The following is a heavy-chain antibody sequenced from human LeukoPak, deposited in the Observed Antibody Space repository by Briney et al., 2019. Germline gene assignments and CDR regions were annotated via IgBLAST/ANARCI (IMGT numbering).Heavy chain of an antibody. V-gene: IGHV3-48*04. J-gene: IGHJ6*04. Sequence: PGGSLRLSCAASGFTFSTYSMNWVRQAPGKGLEWVSYISSSGSTIYYADSVKGRFTISRDNAKNSLYLQMNSLRAEDTAVYYCARAEVVPAATQPFSYYYYGMDVWGKGTTVTVSS. CDR3: ARAEVVPAATQPFSYYYYGMDV. CDR2: ISSSGSTI. CDR1: GFTFSTYS. D-gene: IGHD2-2*01.